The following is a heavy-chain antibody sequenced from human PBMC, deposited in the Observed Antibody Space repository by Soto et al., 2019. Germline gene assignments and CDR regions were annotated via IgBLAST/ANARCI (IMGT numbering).Heavy chain of an antibody. CDR1: GFTFSSYA. D-gene: IGHD3-22*01. Sequence: SMRLSCAASGFTFSSYAMHWVRQAPGKGLEWVAVISYDGSNKYYADSVKGRFTISRDNSKNTLYLQMNSLRAEDTAVYYCARDSSDSSGSYDAFDIWGQGTMVTVSS. CDR2: ISYDGSNK. V-gene: IGHV3-30-3*01. CDR3: ARDSSDSSGSYDAFDI. J-gene: IGHJ3*02.